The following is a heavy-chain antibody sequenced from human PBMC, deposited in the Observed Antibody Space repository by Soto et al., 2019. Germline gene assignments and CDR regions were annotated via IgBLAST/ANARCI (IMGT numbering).Heavy chain of an antibody. CDR3: ARSAQWDGFDP. V-gene: IGHV4-31*03. Sequence: QVQLQESGPGLVRPSQTLSLTRTVSAGSISTINYYWSWIRQHPEKGLEWIGYISYSGSTFYHSSLKSRVTISLDTSKKQFFLTLTSVTAADTAVYYCARSAQWDGFDPWGQGTMVTVSS. CDR2: ISYSGST. CDR1: AGSISTINYY. J-gene: IGHJ3*01. D-gene: IGHD2-8*01.